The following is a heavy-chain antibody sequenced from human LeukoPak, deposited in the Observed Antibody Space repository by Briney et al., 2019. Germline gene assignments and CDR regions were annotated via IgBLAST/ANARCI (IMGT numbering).Heavy chain of an antibody. V-gene: IGHV3-7*01. CDR2: IKQDGSEK. Sequence: PGGSLSLSCAASGFTFRRYRMSWVRQAPGKGLEWVANIKQDGSEKDYVDSVKGRFTISRDNAKNSLYLQMNSLRAEDTAVYYGARERAARGYFDYWGQGTLVTVSS. D-gene: IGHD6-6*01. J-gene: IGHJ4*02. CDR3: ARERAARGYFDY. CDR1: GFTFRRYR.